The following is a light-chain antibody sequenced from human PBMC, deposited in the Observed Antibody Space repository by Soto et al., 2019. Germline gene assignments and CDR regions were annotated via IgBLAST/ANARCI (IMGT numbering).Light chain of an antibody. CDR3: QKYTSYWT. CDR1: QSISSW. J-gene: IGKJ1*01. CDR2: DAS. V-gene: IGKV1-5*01. Sequence: DIQMTQSPSTLSASVGDRVTITCRASQSISSWLAWYQQKPGKAPKLLIYDASSLESGVPSRFSGSGSGKEFNRTIRRLQHDNFATYYCQKYTSYWTFGQGTTVAIK.